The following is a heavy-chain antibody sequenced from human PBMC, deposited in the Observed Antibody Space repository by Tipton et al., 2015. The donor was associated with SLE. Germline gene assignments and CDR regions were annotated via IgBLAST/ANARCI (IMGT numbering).Heavy chain of an antibody. CDR1: GGTFSSYT. CDR3: ARSYGGKGRGGMDV. Sequence: QLVQSGAEVKKPGSSVKVSCKASGGTFSSYTISWVRQAPGQGLEWMGRIIPILGIANYAQKFQGRVTITADKSTSTAYMELRSLRSDDTAVYYCARSYGGKGRGGMDVWGQGTTVTVSS. J-gene: IGHJ6*02. D-gene: IGHD4-23*01. CDR2: IIPILGIA. V-gene: IGHV1-69*09.